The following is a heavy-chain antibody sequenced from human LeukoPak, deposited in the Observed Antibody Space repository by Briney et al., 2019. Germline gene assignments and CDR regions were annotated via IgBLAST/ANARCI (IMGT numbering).Heavy chain of an antibody. CDR1: GYTFTSYG. J-gene: IGHJ5*02. Sequence: AASVKVSCKASGYTFTSYGISWVRQAPGQGLEWMGWISAYNGNTNYAQKLQGRVTMTTDTSTSTAYMELRSLRSDDTAVYYCARVWWFGDIHGWFDPWGQGTLVTVSS. V-gene: IGHV1-18*01. CDR3: ARVWWFGDIHGWFDP. CDR2: ISAYNGNT. D-gene: IGHD3-10*01.